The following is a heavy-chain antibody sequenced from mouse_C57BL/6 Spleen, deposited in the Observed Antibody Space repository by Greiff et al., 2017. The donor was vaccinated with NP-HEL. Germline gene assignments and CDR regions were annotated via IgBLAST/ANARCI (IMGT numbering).Heavy chain of an antibody. D-gene: IGHD1-1*01. CDR2: IDPEDGET. V-gene: IGHV14-2*01. CDR3: ASSSPSITTVGDY. Sequence: EVKLVESGAELVKPGASVKLSCTASGFNIKDYYMHWVKQRTEQGLEWIGRIDPEDGETKYAPKFQGKATITADTSSNTADLQLSSLTSEDTAVYYCASSSPSITTVGDYWGQGTTLTVSS. J-gene: IGHJ2*01. CDR1: GFNIKDYY.